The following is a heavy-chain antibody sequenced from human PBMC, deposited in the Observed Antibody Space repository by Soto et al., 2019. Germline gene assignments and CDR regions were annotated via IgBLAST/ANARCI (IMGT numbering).Heavy chain of an antibody. V-gene: IGHV2-5*02. CDR3: AHRRAMGSNWNYGDFDF. CDR2: IYWDDDK. D-gene: IGHD1-7*01. Sequence: SGPTLVNPTQTLTLTCPFSGFSLTTSPVGVGWIRQPPGKALECLALIYWDDDKRYSPSLKSRLTITKDTSKNQVVLTMTNMDPLDTATYYCAHRRAMGSNWNYGDFDFWGQGTVVTVSS. J-gene: IGHJ4*02. CDR1: GFSLTTSPVG.